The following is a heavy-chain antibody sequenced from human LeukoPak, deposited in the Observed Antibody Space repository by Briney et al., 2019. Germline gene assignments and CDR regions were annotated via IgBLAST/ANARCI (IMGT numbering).Heavy chain of an antibody. V-gene: IGHV4-59*01. J-gene: IGHJ5*02. D-gene: IGHD2-8*01. CDR3: VKDNGRWFDP. CDR1: GGSINNYY. Sequence: SETLSLICTVSGGSINNYYWSWIRQPPGKEMEWIAYIYYSGMTKYNPSLKSRVTISIDPSKNQFSLKLSSVTAADTAIYYCVKDNGRWFDPWGQGTLVIVSS. CDR2: IYYSGMT.